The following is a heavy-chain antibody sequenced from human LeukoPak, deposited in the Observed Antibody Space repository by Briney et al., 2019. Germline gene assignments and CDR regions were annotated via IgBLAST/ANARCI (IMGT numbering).Heavy chain of an antibody. CDR1: RFTFSSNAM. V-gene: IGHV4-4*02. D-gene: IGHD3-9*01. CDR2: ILHSGST. J-gene: IGHJ1*01. Sequence: PGGSLRLSCAASRFTFSSNAMSWVRQSPGKGLEWIGEILHSGSTNYNPSLKSRVTISVDTSNNQFSLKLTSVTAADTAMYYCGRNAAYCIDCWGQGILVTVSS. CDR3: GRNAAYCIDC.